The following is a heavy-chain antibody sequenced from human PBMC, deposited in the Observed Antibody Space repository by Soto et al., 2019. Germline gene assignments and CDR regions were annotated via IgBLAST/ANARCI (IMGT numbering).Heavy chain of an antibody. CDR1: GFTFSSYG. V-gene: IGHV3-33*01. J-gene: IGHJ6*03. D-gene: IGHD6-13*01. CDR3: ARDASLAAADYYYYYMDV. CDR2: IWYDGSNK. Sequence: PGGALRLYCAASGFTFSSYGMHWVRQAPGKGLEWVAVIWYDGSNKYYADSVKGRFTISRDNSKNTLYLQMTSLRAEDTAVYYCARDASLAAADYYYYYMDVWGKGTTVTVSS.